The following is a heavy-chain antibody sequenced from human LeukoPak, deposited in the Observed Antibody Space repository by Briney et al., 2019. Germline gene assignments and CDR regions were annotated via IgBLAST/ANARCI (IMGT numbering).Heavy chain of an antibody. CDR1: GDSLSSSY. Sequence: SETLSLTCTVSGDSLSSSYWSWVRKPAGKGLEWIGRIYTGGYTNYNPYLKGRVTMSVDTSKNQFSLKLTSVTDADAAVYYCARGGTIRSASYWGQGTLVSVSS. J-gene: IGHJ4*02. CDR3: ARGGTIRSASY. CDR2: IYTGGYT. V-gene: IGHV4-4*07. D-gene: IGHD3-16*01.